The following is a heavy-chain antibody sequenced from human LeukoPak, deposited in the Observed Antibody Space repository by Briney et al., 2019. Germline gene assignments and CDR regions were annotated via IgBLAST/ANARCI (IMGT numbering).Heavy chain of an antibody. Sequence: SETLSLTCAVYGGSFSGYYWSWIRQPPGKGLEWIGEINHSGSTNYNPSLKSRVTISVDTSKNQFSLKLSSVTAADTAVYYCVRGRSSGYDYWGQGTLVTVSS. J-gene: IGHJ4*02. CDR2: INHSGST. CDR3: VRGRSSGYDY. V-gene: IGHV4-34*01. CDR1: GGSFSGYY. D-gene: IGHD5-12*01.